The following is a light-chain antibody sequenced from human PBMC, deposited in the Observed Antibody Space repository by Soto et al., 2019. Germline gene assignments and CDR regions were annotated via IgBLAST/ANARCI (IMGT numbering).Light chain of an antibody. V-gene: IGKV3-20*01. CDR2: GAS. CDR3: QQYGSSTLT. J-gene: IGKJ4*01. CDR1: QSVSSSY. Sequence: EIVLTQSPGTLSLSPGERATLSCTASQSVSSSYLAWYQQKPGQAPRLLIYGASSRATGIPDRFSGSGSGTDFTLTISRLEPEDFAVYYCQQYGSSTLTFGGGTKVDI.